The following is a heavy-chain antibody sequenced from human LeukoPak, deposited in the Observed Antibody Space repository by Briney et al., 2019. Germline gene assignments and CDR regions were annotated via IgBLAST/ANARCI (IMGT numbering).Heavy chain of an antibody. D-gene: IGHD1-26*01. CDR1: GYTFTSYY. CDR2: INPSGGST. Sequence: ASVKVSCKASGYTFTSYYMHWVRQAPGQGLEWMGIINPSGGSTSYAQKFQGRVTMTRDMSTSTVYMELSSLRAEDTAVYYCAKGYGWEASYYYYYMDVWGKGTTVTISS. V-gene: IGHV1-46*01. CDR3: AKGYGWEASYYYYYMDV. J-gene: IGHJ6*03.